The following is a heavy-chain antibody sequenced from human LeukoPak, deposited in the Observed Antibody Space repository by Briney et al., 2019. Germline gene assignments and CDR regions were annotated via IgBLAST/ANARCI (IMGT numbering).Heavy chain of an antibody. CDR3: ARETYGMDV. Sequence: GGSLRLSCAASGFTFSSYAMRWVRQAPGKGLEWVSAISGSGGSTYYADSVKGRFTISRDNAKNSLYLQMNSLRAGDTAVYYCARETYGMDVWGQGTTVTVSS. V-gene: IGHV3-23*01. CDR1: GFTFSSYA. CDR2: ISGSGGST. J-gene: IGHJ6*02.